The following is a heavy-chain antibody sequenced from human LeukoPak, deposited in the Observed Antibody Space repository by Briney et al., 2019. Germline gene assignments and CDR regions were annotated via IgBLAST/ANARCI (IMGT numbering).Heavy chain of an antibody. V-gene: IGHV4-59*01. Sequence: SETLSLTCTVSGGSISSYYWSWIRQPPGKGLEWIGYIYYSGSTNYNPSLKSRVTISVDTSKNQFSLKLSSVTAADTAVYYCARDTSSSRLGYYMDVWGQGTMVTVSS. J-gene: IGHJ6*03. CDR3: ARDTSSSRLGYYMDV. CDR2: IYYSGST. CDR1: GGSISSYY. D-gene: IGHD6-6*01.